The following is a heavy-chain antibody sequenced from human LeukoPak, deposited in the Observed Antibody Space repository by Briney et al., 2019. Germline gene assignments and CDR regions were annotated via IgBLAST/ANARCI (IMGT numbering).Heavy chain of an antibody. D-gene: IGHD1-26*01. Sequence: GASVKVSFKASGGTFTNYAFTWVRQAPGQGLEWMGGIIPVFGTTNYAQKFQGRVTITADESTTTAYMELRSLRSEDTAVYYCARGVRNSGSYYVDYWGQGTPVTVSS. J-gene: IGHJ4*02. CDR3: ARGVRNSGSYYVDY. V-gene: IGHV1-69*13. CDR1: GGTFTNYA. CDR2: IIPVFGTT.